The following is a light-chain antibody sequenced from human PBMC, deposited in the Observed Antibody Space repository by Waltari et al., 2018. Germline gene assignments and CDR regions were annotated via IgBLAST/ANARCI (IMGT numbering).Light chain of an antibody. CDR3: CSYANMVTLFVV. CDR2: DVS. CDR1: STAAGPHPY. V-gene: IGLV2-14*03. J-gene: IGLJ2*01. Sequence: QSALTQPASVSGSPGQSITISCTGSSTAAGPHPYVSWYQQHPGKAPKLIIYDVSHRPSGISNRFSGSRSGDTASLTISGLQAEDEADYFCCSYANMVTLFVVFGGGTKLTVL.